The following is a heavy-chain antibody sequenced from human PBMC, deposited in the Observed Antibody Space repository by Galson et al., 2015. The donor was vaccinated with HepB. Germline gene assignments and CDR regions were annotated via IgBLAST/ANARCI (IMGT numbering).Heavy chain of an antibody. CDR2: ISYYEYEN. V-gene: IGHV3-7*03. CDR3: VRDRTYKGGNFFDF. J-gene: IGHJ4*02. D-gene: IGHD3-10*01. Sequence: SLRLSCAASGFSFSGYWMSWIRQAPGKRPEWVANISYYEYENYYADFVKGRFTISRDNAKNSVYLLMSSLRRDDTAIYYCVRDRTYKGGNFFDFWGQGALVTVSS. CDR1: GFSFSGYW.